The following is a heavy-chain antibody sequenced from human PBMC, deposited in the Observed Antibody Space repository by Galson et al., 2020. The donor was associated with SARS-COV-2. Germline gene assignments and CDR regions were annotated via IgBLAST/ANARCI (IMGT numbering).Heavy chain of an antibody. Sequence: NSGGSLRLSCAASGFPFRTYSMNWVPLAPGKGLEWVTSISTTSSYTYYVDSVKGRFSITRDNPRNSLYLQMNSLRAEDTAVYYCARDEGIRGYNYGRLYYGMDVWGQGTTVTVSS. CDR2: ISTTSSYT. CDR1: GFPFRTYS. V-gene: IGHV3-21*01. D-gene: IGHD5-18*01. CDR3: ARDEGIRGYNYGRLYYGMDV. J-gene: IGHJ6*02.